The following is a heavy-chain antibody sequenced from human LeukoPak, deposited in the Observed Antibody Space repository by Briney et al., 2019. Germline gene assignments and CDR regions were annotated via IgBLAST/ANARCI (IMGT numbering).Heavy chain of an antibody. CDR3: ARDAATSGTSWFDP. CDR2: INQKRGDT. J-gene: IGHJ5*02. D-gene: IGHD6-13*01. V-gene: IGHV1-2*02. Sequence: ASVKVSCKASGYTFIDYYIHWVRQAPGQGLEWMGWINQKRGDTKYAQKFQGRVTVTRDTAISTAYMALSSLTPDDTAVYSCARDAATSGTSWFDPWGQGTLVTVSS. CDR1: GYTFIDYY.